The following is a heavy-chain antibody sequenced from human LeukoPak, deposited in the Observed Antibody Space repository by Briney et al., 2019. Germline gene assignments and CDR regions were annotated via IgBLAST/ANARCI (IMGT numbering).Heavy chain of an antibody. CDR1: EFTFSDYY. CDR3: AREDVVLVDAVRYYYYGMDV. D-gene: IGHD2-8*01. Sequence: GGSLRLSCAASEFTFSDYYMSWIRQVPGKGLEWVSYISGSSSTMYYANSVKGRFTISRDNAKNLLYLQMNSLRAEDTAVYYCAREDVVLVDAVRYYYYGMDVWGQGTTVTVSS. V-gene: IGHV3-11*01. J-gene: IGHJ6*02. CDR2: ISGSSSTM.